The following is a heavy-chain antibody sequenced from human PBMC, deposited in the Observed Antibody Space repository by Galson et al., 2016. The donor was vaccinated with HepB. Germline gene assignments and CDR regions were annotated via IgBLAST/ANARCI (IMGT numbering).Heavy chain of an antibody. CDR3: ARLKLVEGYYFDY. Sequence: SLRLSCAASGFTFSNYGMHWVRQAPGKGLEWVAVIWYDGSNKYYADSVKGRFTISRDNSKNTLYLQMNSLRAEDTAVYYCARLKLVEGYYFDYWGQGTLVTVSS. CDR2: IWYDGSNK. CDR1: GFTFSNYG. V-gene: IGHV3-33*01. D-gene: IGHD3-3*01. J-gene: IGHJ4*02.